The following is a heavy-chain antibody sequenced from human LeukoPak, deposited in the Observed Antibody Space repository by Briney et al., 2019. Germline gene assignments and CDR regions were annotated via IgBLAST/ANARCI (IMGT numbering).Heavy chain of an antibody. CDR2: VGGNGGNT. V-gene: IGHV3-23*01. CDR1: GFTFSSYA. J-gene: IGHJ5*02. CDR3: AKDSVAASDHWFDH. Sequence: GGSLRLSCATSGFTFSSYALSWVRQAPGKGQEWVSVVGGNGGNTYYADSVKGRFTISRDNSKNTLYLQMNRLTADDTAVYFCAKDSVAASDHWFDHWGQGTLVTVSS. D-gene: IGHD4-23*01.